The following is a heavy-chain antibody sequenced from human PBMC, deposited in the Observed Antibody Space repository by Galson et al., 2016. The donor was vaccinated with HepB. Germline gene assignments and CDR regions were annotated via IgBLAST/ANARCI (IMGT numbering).Heavy chain of an antibody. Sequence: CAISGDSVSSNSAAWNWIRQSPSRGLEWLGRTYYRSKWYNDYAVSVKSRITINPDTSKNQFSLQLNSVTPDDTAVYFCVHLGGYGMGVWGLGTTVTVSS. CDR3: VHLGGYGMGV. D-gene: IGHD3-16*01. CDR2: TYYRSKWYN. CDR1: GDSVSSNSAA. V-gene: IGHV6-1*01. J-gene: IGHJ6*02.